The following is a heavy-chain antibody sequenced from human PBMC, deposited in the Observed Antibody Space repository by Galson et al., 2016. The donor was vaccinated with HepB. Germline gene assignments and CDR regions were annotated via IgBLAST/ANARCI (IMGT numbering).Heavy chain of an antibody. CDR2: ISFDGTNK. Sequence: SLRLSCAASGFTFSSHAMHWVRQAPGKGLEWVALISFDGTNKYYADSVKGRFTISRDNSKNTLYLQMKNLRPEDTAVYYCARKGFGSGLDFWGQGTLVTVSS. V-gene: IGHV3-30-3*01. CDR3: ARKGFGSGLDF. CDR1: GFTFSSHA. D-gene: IGHD6-19*01. J-gene: IGHJ4*02.